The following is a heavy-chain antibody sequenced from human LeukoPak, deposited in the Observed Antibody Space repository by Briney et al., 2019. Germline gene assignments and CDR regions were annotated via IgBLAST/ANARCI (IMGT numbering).Heavy chain of an antibody. V-gene: IGHV4-31*03. Sequence: PSQTLSLTCTVSGDSISSGGYYWTWIRQHPGKGLEWIGYICYNGSTYYNPSLKSRVTISVDTSKNQFSLKLSSVTAADTAVYYCAALLGDGSIDHWGQGTLVTVSS. CDR1: GDSISSGGYY. CDR3: AALLGDGSIDH. D-gene: IGHD2-21*02. CDR2: ICYNGST. J-gene: IGHJ4*02.